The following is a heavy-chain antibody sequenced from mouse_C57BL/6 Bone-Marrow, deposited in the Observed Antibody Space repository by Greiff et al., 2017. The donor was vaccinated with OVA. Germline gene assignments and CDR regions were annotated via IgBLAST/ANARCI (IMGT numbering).Heavy chain of an antibody. J-gene: IGHJ4*01. CDR3: AKGIYGSSPYYYAMDY. CDR2: INPYNGDT. Sequence: VQLKQSGPELVKPGASVKISCKASGYSFTGYFMNWVKQSHGKSLEWIGRINPYNGDTFYKQKFKGKATLTVDKSSSTAHMELLSLTSEDFAVYYCAKGIYGSSPYYYAMDYWGQGTSVTVSS. CDR1: GYSFTGYF. D-gene: IGHD1-1*01. V-gene: IGHV1-37*01.